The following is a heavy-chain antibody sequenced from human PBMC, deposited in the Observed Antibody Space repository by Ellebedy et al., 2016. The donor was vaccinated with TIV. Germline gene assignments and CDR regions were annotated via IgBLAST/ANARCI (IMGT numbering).Heavy chain of an antibody. Sequence: MPSETLSLTCTVSGGAISTYYWSWIRQPPGKGLEWIVYIYYSGSTNYSPSLKSRVTISVDTSKNQFSLELSSVTAADTAVYYCARRRYYGSGSYFDPWGQGTLVTVSS. CDR2: IYYSGST. CDR1: GGAISTYY. J-gene: IGHJ5*02. CDR3: ARRRYYGSGSYFDP. V-gene: IGHV4-59*08. D-gene: IGHD3-10*01.